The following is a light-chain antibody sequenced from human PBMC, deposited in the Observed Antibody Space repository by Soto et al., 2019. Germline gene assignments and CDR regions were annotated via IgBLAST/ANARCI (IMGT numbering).Light chain of an antibody. CDR1: SSDVGGYNY. CDR2: DVS. J-gene: IGLJ1*01. Sequence: QSVLTQPRSVSGSPGQSITISCTGTSSDVGGYNYVSWYRQHPGKAPKLMIYDVSKRPSGVPDRFSGSKSGNTASLTISGLQAEDEADYYGCSYAGIYTLYVFGTGTKSPS. CDR3: CSYAGIYTLYV. V-gene: IGLV2-11*01.